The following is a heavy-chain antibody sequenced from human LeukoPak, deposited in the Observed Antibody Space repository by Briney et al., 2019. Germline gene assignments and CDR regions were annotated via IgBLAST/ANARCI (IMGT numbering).Heavy chain of an antibody. Sequence: GGSLRLSCAASGFTVSSNYVSWVRQAPGKGLEWVSVIYGGGSTYYADSVKGRFTISRDNSKNTLYLQMNSLRAEDTAVYYCAKDLGYCSGGSCYSPFDYWGQGTLVTVSS. V-gene: IGHV3-53*05. CDR2: IYGGGST. D-gene: IGHD2-15*01. CDR1: GFTVSSNY. J-gene: IGHJ4*02. CDR3: AKDLGYCSGGSCYSPFDY.